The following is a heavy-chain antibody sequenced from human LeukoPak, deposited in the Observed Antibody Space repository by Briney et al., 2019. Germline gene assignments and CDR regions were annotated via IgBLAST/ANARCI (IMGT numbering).Heavy chain of an antibody. CDR1: GGSISSYY. CDR2: IYYSGST. CDR3: ASWGSTVRGQYFDY. J-gene: IGHJ4*02. V-gene: IGHV4-59*01. D-gene: IGHD3-10*01. Sequence: SETLSLTCTVSGGSISSYYWSWIRQPPGKGLEWIGYIYYSGSTNYNPSLKSRVTISVDTSKNQFSLKLSSVTAADTAVYYCASWGSTVRGQYFDYWGQGTLVTVSS.